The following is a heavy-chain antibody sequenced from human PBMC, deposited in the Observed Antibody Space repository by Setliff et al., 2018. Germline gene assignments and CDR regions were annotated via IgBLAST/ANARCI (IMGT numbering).Heavy chain of an antibody. CDR1: GFTVSSFS. CDR3: AREGSIGWSQYFHH. D-gene: IGHD6-19*01. V-gene: IGHV3-30*03. J-gene: IGHJ1*01. CDR2: ISYDGFKI. Sequence: PGGSLRLSCAASGFTVSSFSMHWVRQAPGRGLEWVTFISYDGFKIYYAESVKGRFTISRDISTNTLFLEIDSLRSEDTGLYYCAREGSIGWSQYFHHWGQGTPVTVSS.